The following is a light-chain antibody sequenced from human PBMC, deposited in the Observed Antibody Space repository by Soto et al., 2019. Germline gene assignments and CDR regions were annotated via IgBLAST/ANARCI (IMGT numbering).Light chain of an antibody. V-gene: IGKV1-5*01. J-gene: IGKJ1*01. Sequence: DIQMTQSPSTLSESLGDRVTITVRASQTIFRWLAWYQHRPGKAPNLLISDASDLHSGVPSRFSGSGSGAEFTLTIGSLQPDDFVTYYCQQYHRYPWTFGPGT. CDR1: QTIFRW. CDR3: QQYHRYPWT. CDR2: DAS.